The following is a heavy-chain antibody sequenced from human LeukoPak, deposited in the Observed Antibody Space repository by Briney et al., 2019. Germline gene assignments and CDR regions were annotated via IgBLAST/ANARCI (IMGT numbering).Heavy chain of an antibody. D-gene: IGHD3-16*01. CDR2: ISTSGSYI. Sequence: GGSLRLSCAASGFTFSSYSMHWVRQAPGKGLEWVSSISTSGSYIYYADSLKDRFTISRDNAKNSLFLQMNSLRAEDTAVYYCAKDLRITSWGQGTLVTVSS. CDR3: AKDLRITS. V-gene: IGHV3-21*04. J-gene: IGHJ4*02. CDR1: GFTFSSYS.